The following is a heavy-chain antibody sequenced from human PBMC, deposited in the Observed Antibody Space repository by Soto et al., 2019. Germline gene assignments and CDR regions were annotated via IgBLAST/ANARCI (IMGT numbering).Heavy chain of an antibody. CDR2: IYYSGST. CDR1: GGTISSYY. D-gene: IGHD1-26*01. CDR3: ARCLFSYGARFDP. V-gene: IGHV4-59*01. J-gene: IGHJ5*02. Sequence: SETLSLTCTVSGGTISSYYWSWIRQPPGKGLEWIGYIYYSGSTNYNPSLKSRVTISVDTSKNQFSLKLSSVTAADTAVYYCARCLFSYGARFDPWGQGTLVTVSS.